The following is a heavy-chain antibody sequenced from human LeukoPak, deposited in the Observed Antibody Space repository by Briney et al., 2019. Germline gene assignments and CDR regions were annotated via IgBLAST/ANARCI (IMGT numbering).Heavy chain of an antibody. V-gene: IGHV3-66*01. CDR3: ARSSGGYDSSGYYSDY. Sequence: GGSLRLSCAASGFTVSSNYMGWVRQAPGKGLEWVSVIYSGGSTYYADSVKGRFTISRDNSKNTLYLQMNSQRAEDTAVYYCARSSGGYDSSGYYSDYWGQGTLVTVSS. CDR2: IYSGGST. CDR1: GFTVSSNY. D-gene: IGHD3-22*01. J-gene: IGHJ4*02.